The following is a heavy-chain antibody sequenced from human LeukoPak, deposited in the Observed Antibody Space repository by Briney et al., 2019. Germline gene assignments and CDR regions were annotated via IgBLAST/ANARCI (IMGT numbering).Heavy chain of an antibody. D-gene: IGHD3-22*01. CDR1: GFTFSSYW. CDR2: IKQDGSEK. Sequence: PGGSLRLSCAASGFTFSSYWMSWVRQAPGKGLEWVANIKQDGSEKYYVDSVKGRFTISRDNAKNSLYLQMNSLRAEDTAVYYCARENIAGYYYDSSGYYRDDYWGQGTLVTVSS. J-gene: IGHJ4*02. V-gene: IGHV3-7*01. CDR3: ARENIAGYYYDSSGYYRDDY.